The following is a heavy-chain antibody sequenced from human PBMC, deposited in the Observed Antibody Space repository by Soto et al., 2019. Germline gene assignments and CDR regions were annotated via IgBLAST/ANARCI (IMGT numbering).Heavy chain of an antibody. CDR3: ARCYYGDYVGRLDP. CDR1: GGSMSSSSYY. CDR2: IYYSGST. Sequence: SETLSLTCTVSGGSMSSSSYYWGWIRQPPGKGLEWIGSIYYSGSTYYNPSLKSRVTISVDTSKNQFSLKLSAVTAADTAVYYCARCYYGDYVGRLDPSGQGTLVTVSS. D-gene: IGHD4-17*01. J-gene: IGHJ5*02. V-gene: IGHV4-39*01.